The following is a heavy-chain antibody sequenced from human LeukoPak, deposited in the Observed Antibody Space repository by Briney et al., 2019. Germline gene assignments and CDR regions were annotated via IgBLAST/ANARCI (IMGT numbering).Heavy chain of an antibody. CDR1: GGSISSGSYY. V-gene: IGHV4-61*02. D-gene: IGHD2-2*01. Sequence: PSETLSLTCPVSGGSISSGSYYWSWIRQPAGKGLEWIGRIYTSGSTNYNPSLKSRVTISVDTSKNQFSLRLSSVTAADTAVYYCARVIVVVPAARASPGVYYMDVWGKGTTVTVSS. CDR3: ARVIVVVPAARASPGVYYMDV. J-gene: IGHJ6*03. CDR2: IYTSGST.